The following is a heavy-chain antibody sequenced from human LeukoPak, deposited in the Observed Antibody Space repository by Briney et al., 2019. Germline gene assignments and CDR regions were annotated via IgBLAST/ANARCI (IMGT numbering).Heavy chain of an antibody. CDR2: ISGSGGST. CDR1: GFTFSSHA. Sequence: GGSLRLSCAASGFTFSSHAMSWVRQAPGKGLEWVSAISGSGGSTYYADSVKGRFTISRDNSKNTLYLQMNSLRAEDTAVYYCAKDRRITMIVVAPGPSDYWGQGTLVTVSS. V-gene: IGHV3-23*01. J-gene: IGHJ4*02. D-gene: IGHD3-22*01. CDR3: AKDRRITMIVVAPGPSDY.